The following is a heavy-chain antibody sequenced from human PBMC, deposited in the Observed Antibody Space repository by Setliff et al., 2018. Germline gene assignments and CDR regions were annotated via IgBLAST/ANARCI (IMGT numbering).Heavy chain of an antibody. D-gene: IGHD3-22*01. CDR3: ARESRYYYDNLGTLDY. CDR1: GGSISSGDYY. V-gene: IGHV4-30-4*08. Sequence: SETLSLTCTVSGGSISSGDYYWSWIRQPPGKGLEWIGYIYSSGSTYYNSSLKSRVSISVDTSKNQFSLKLSSVTAADTAVYYCARESRYYYDNLGTLDYWGQGTLVTFS. CDR2: IYSSGST. J-gene: IGHJ4*02.